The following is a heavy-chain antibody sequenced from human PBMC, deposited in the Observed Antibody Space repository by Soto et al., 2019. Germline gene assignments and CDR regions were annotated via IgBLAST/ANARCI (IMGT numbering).Heavy chain of an antibody. CDR1: GGSISSYY. Sequence: SETLSLTCTVSGGSISSYYWSWIRQPPGKGLEWIGYIYYSGSTNYNPSLKSRVTISVDTSKNQFSLKLSSVTAADTAVYYCARGGSSRYYYYGMDVWGQGTTVTVSS. J-gene: IGHJ6*02. V-gene: IGHV4-59*01. CDR2: IYYSGST. CDR3: ARGGSSRYYYYGMDV. D-gene: IGHD6-6*01.